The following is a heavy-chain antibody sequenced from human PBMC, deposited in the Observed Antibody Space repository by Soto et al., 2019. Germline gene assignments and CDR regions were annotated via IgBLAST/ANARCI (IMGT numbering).Heavy chain of an antibody. Sequence: GASVKVSCKAPGYTFTGYYMHWVRQAPGQGLEWMGWINPNSGGTNYAQKFQGWVTMTRDTSISTAYMELSRLRSDDTAVYYCARELYSSGWYHPFDYWGQGTLVTVSS. CDR3: ARELYSSGWYHPFDY. D-gene: IGHD6-19*01. J-gene: IGHJ4*02. CDR2: INPNSGGT. V-gene: IGHV1-2*04. CDR1: GYTFTGYY.